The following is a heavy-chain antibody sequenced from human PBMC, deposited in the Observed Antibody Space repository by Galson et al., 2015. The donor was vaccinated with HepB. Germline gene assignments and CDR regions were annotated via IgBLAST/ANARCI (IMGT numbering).Heavy chain of an antibody. V-gene: IGHV4-30-4*01. CDR1: GGSISSGDYY. D-gene: IGHD5-12*01. CDR2: IYHSGTT. CDR3: ASDKGGYGAYDS. J-gene: IGHJ4*02. Sequence: LSLTCTVSGGSISSGDYYWTWIRQPPGKGLEWIGYIYHSGTTYYNPSLKSRLTISLDTSKSHFSLKLSSVTAADTAMYYCASDKGGYGAYDSWGQGALVTVSS.